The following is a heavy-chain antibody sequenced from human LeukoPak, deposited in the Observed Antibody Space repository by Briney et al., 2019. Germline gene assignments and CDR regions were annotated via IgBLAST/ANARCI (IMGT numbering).Heavy chain of an antibody. CDR2: ISSGGSTI. Sequence: GGSLRLSCAASGFTLSDYYMSWLRQAPGKGLEWVSYISSGGSTIYYADSVKGRFTISRDNAKNSLYLQMNSLRAEDTAVYYCARVAPYYDSSGYYFSHFDYWGQGTLVTVSS. D-gene: IGHD3-22*01. CDR3: ARVAPYYDSSGYYFSHFDY. J-gene: IGHJ4*02. CDR1: GFTLSDYY. V-gene: IGHV3-11*04.